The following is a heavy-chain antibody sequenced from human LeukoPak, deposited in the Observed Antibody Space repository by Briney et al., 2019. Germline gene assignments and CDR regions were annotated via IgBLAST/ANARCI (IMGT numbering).Heavy chain of an antibody. J-gene: IGHJ6*02. V-gene: IGHV4-59*01. CDR3: ARDFGYSTAGDHYYGMDV. CDR1: GGSISSYY. D-gene: IGHD5-12*01. CDR2: IYYSGST. Sequence: PSETLSLTCTVSGGSISSYYWSWIRQPPGKGLEWIGYIYYSGSTNYNPSLKSRVTMSVDTSKMQFSLRLSSVTAADTAVYFCARDFGYSTAGDHYYGMDVWGQGTTVSVSS.